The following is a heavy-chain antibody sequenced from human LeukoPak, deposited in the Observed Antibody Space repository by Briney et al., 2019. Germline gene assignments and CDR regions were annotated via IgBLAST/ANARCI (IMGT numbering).Heavy chain of an antibody. V-gene: IGHV4-59*01. Sequence: PSETLSLTCTVSGGSISSYYWSWIRQPPGKGLEWIGYIYYSGSTNYNPSLKSRVTISVDTSKNQFSLKLSSVTAADTAVYYCARGLGTGTLPHYWGQGTLVTVSS. CDR3: ARGLGTGTLPHY. CDR2: IYYSGST. D-gene: IGHD1-1*01. CDR1: GGSISSYY. J-gene: IGHJ4*02.